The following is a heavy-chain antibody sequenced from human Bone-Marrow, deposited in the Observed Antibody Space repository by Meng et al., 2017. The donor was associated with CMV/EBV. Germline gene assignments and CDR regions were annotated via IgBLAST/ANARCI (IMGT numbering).Heavy chain of an antibody. V-gene: IGHV3-23*01. CDR1: GFTFSSYA. J-gene: IGHJ4*02. Sequence: GESLKISCAASGFTFSSYAMTWVRQAPGKGLEWVSAISGGGGSTYYADSVKGRFTVSRDNSKNTLYLQMNSLRAEDTALYYCAKDYYFDYWGQGELVTVSS. CDR3: AKDYYFDY. CDR2: ISGGGGST.